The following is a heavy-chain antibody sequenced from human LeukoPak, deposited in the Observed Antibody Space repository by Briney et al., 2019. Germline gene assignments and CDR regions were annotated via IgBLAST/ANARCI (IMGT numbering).Heavy chain of an antibody. CDR1: GGSISSGDYY. D-gene: IGHD3-3*01. Sequence: KTSETLSLTCTVSGGSISSGDYYWSWIRQPPGKGLEWIGYIYYSGSTYYNPSLKSRVTISVDTSKNQFSLKLSSVTAADTAVYYCARAFRITIFGVPRYYFDYWGQGTLVTVSS. CDR3: ARAFRITIFGVPRYYFDY. V-gene: IGHV4-30-4*08. J-gene: IGHJ4*02. CDR2: IYYSGST.